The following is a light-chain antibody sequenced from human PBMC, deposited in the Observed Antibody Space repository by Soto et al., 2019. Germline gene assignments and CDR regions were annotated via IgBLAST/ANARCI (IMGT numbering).Light chain of an antibody. CDR2: DTN. CDR3: LLFYNGPKV. J-gene: IGLJ2*01. V-gene: IGLV7-46*01. Sequence: QAVVTQEPSLTVSPGGTVTLTCESSTGAVTTGHYPYWFQQKPCQVPRTLIYDTNNKFSWSPARFSGSLLGGKAALTLSGAQPDDEAGYYCLLFYNGPKVFGGGTKLTVL. CDR1: TGAVTTGHY.